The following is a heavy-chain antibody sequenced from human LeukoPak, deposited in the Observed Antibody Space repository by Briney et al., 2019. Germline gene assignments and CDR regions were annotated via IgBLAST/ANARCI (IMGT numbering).Heavy chain of an antibody. D-gene: IGHD2/OR15-2a*01. CDR2: IYYSGST. V-gene: IGHV4-59*01. Sequence: SETLSLTCTVSGGSISSYYWSWIRQPPGKGLEWIGYIYYSGSTNYNPSLKSRVTISVDTSKNQFSLKLSSVTAADTAVYYCARVSRNSRSLRDAFDIWGQGTMVTVSS. CDR3: ARVSRNSRSLRDAFDI. CDR1: GGSISSYY. J-gene: IGHJ3*02.